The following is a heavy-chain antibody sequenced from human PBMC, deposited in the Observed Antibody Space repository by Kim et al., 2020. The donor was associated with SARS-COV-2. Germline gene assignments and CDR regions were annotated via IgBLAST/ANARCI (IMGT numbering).Heavy chain of an antibody. V-gene: IGHV4-39*01. CDR1: GGSISSSSYY. CDR2: IYYSGST. CDR3: ARQGGILTGYLGGQPGIDY. Sequence: SETLSLTCTVSGGSISSSSYYWGWIRQPPGKGLEWIGSIYYSGSTYYNPSLKSRVTISVDTSKNQFSLKLSSVTAADTAVYYCARQGGILTGYLGGQPGIDYWGQGTLVTVSS. D-gene: IGHD3-9*01. J-gene: IGHJ4*02.